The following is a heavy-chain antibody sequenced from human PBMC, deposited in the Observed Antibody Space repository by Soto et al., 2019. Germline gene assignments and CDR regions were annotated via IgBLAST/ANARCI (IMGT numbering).Heavy chain of an antibody. CDR1: GYTFTSYG. Sequence: ASVKVSCKASGYTFTSYGISWVRQAPGQGLEWMGWISAYNGNTNYAQKLQGRVTMTTDTSTSTAYMELRSLRSDDTAVYYCARAFYGSGIWGFDPWGQGTLVTVSS. J-gene: IGHJ5*02. V-gene: IGHV1-18*01. D-gene: IGHD3-10*01. CDR3: ARAFYGSGIWGFDP. CDR2: ISAYNGNT.